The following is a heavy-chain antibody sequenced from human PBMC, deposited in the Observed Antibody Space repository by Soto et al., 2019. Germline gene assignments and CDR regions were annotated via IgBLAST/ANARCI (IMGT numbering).Heavy chain of an antibody. Sequence: QLLESGPGLVKPSETLSLTCTVSGGSISSSSYYWGWIRQPPGKGLEWIGSIYYSGSTYYNPSLKSRVTISVDTSKNQFSLKLSSVTAADTAVYYCRAYCGGDCYSGFDYWGQGTLVTVSS. V-gene: IGHV4-39*01. D-gene: IGHD2-21*02. CDR2: IYYSGST. CDR3: RAYCGGDCYSGFDY. J-gene: IGHJ4*02. CDR1: GGSISSSSYY.